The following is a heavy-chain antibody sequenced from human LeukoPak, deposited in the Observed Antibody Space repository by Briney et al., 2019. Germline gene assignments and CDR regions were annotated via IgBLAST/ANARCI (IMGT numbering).Heavy chain of an antibody. Sequence: SETLSLTCTVSGGSISSGSYYWSWIRQPAGKGLEWIGRIYTSGSTNYNPSLKSRVTMSVDTSKNQFSLKLSSVTAADTAVYYCARDDTMVRGGGFDYWGQGTLVTVSS. CDR1: GGSISSGSYY. CDR3: ARDDTMVRGGGFDY. J-gene: IGHJ4*02. D-gene: IGHD3-10*01. CDR2: IYTSGST. V-gene: IGHV4-61*02.